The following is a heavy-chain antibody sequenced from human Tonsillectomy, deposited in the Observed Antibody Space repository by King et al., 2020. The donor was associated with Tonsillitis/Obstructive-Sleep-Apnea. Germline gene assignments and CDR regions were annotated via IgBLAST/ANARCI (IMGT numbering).Heavy chain of an antibody. D-gene: IGHD2-21*01. V-gene: IGHV3-73*01. J-gene: IGHJ4*02. CDR1: GFTFSGSA. CDR3: SSITSCVGDCYSGSFDY. Sequence: VQLVEAGGGLVQPGGSRKLSGAASGFTFSGSAMQWVRQAAGKGLEWVGRIIRKANSAATAYATSVKGRFTISRDDSKNTAYLQMNSLKTEDTAVYYCSSITSCVGDCYSGSFDYSGQGTLVTASS. CDR2: IIRKANSAAT.